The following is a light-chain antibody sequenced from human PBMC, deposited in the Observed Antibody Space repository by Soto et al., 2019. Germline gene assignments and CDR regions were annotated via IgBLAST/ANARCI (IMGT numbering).Light chain of an antibody. J-gene: IGLJ1*01. V-gene: IGLV1-40*01. CDR2: GNI. Sequence: QSVLTQPPSVSGAPGQRVTISCTGSSSNIRADYDVHWYQQRPGTAPKLLIFGNINRPSGVPDRFSGSKSGTSASLAITALQAEDEGDYYCQSYDSTLSARYVFGTGTKLTVL. CDR1: SSNIRADYD. CDR3: QSYDSTLSARYV.